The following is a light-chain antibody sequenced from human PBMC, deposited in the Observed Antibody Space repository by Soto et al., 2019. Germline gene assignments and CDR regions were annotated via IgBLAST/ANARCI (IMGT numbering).Light chain of an antibody. CDR3: QQYNNWPRGT. CDR2: GAS. CDR1: QSVSSN. J-gene: IGKJ1*01. V-gene: IGKV3-15*01. Sequence: EIVRTQSPATLSVSPGERATLSCRASQSVSSNLAWYQQKPGQAPRLLIYGASTRATGIPARFSGSGSGTEFTLTISSLQSEDFAVYYCQQYNNWPRGTFGQGTKVDIK.